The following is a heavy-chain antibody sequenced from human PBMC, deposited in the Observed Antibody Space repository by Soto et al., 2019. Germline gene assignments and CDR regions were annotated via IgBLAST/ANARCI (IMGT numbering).Heavy chain of an antibody. V-gene: IGHV5-51*01. CDR2: IYPGDSDT. Sequence: PGESLKISCQASGYTFTDYWIGWVRQVPGKGLEWMGLIYPGDSDTTYSPPFQGQVTISADESTSTAYLQWSSLKASDTAMYYCARRGRGIGGYYYGMDVWGQGTTVTVSS. J-gene: IGHJ6*02. CDR3: ARRGRGIGGYYYGMDV. CDR1: GYTFTDYW. D-gene: IGHD3-16*01.